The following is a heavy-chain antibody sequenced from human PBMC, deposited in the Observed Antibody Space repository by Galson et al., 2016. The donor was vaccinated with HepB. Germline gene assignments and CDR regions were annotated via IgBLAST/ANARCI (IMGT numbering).Heavy chain of an antibody. CDR3: ASRGPYFDY. CDR1: GFTFNVYG. CDR2: ISGSGTTI. Sequence: SLRLSCAASGFTFNVYGMNWVRQAPGKGPEWVSHISGSGTTIYYTDSVKGRFTISRDNAKNSLYLQMNSLRAEDTAVYYCASRGPYFDYWGQGSLVTVSS. J-gene: IGHJ4*02. V-gene: IGHV3-48*04.